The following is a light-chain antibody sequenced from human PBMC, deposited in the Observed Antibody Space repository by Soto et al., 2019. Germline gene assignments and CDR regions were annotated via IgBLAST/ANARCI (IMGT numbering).Light chain of an antibody. CDR2: GAS. V-gene: IGKV3-15*01. CDR1: QGVSSN. CDR3: QQYNSWPFT. J-gene: IGKJ4*01. Sequence: EIVMTQSPATLSVSPGERVTLSCRASQGVSSNLAWYQHKPGQAPRLLISGASTRATGIPARFSGSGSGTEFTLTISSLQSEDCAVYYCQQYNSWPFTFGGGTKVEIK.